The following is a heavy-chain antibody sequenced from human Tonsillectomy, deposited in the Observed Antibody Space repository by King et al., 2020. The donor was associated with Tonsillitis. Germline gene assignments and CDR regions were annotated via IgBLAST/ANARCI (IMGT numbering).Heavy chain of an antibody. D-gene: IGHD3-22*01. CDR1: GYSISSGYY. Sequence: QLQESGPGLVKPSETLSLTCAVSGYSISSGYYWGWIRQPPGKGLEWIGSAYYNVTTHYNPSLKSRVTISVDTSKNQFSLKLTSVTAADTAVYYCAKANYYDRSGFQTPFDPWGQGTLVTVSS. J-gene: IGHJ5*02. CDR2: AYYNVTT. V-gene: IGHV4-38-2*01. CDR3: AKANYYDRSGFQTPFDP.